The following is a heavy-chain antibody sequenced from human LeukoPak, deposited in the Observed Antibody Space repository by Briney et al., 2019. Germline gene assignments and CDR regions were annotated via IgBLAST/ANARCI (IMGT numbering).Heavy chain of an antibody. CDR3: TGGGLVRGSLHWFDP. D-gene: IGHD3-10*01. J-gene: IGHJ5*02. Sequence: SQTLSLTCAISRDSVSGGSAGWNWIRQSPSRGLEWLGRIYYRSKWYSDYAISVKSRITINPDTSRCQCSLQLNSVTHDDTAGYYCTGGGLVRGSLHWFDPWGQGTLATVSS. CDR1: RDSVSGGSAG. V-gene: IGHV6-1*01. CDR2: IYYRSKWYS.